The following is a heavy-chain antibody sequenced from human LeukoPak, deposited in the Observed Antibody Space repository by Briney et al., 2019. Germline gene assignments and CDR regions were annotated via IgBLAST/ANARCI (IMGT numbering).Heavy chain of an antibody. J-gene: IGHJ4*02. Sequence: SETLSLTCTVSGGSISSYYWSWIRQPPGKGLEWIGYIYYSGSTNYNPSLKSRVTISVDTSKNQFSLKLSSVTAADTAVYYCARVDEMEWSSDWGQGTLVTVSS. CDR1: GGSISSYY. CDR3: ARVDEMEWSSD. V-gene: IGHV4-59*08. CDR2: IYYSGST. D-gene: IGHD3-3*01.